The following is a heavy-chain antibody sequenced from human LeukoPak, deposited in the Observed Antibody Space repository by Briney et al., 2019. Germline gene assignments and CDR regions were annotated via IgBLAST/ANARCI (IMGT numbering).Heavy chain of an antibody. D-gene: IGHD3-10*01. J-gene: IGHJ6*03. V-gene: IGHV4-39*07. CDR2: INHSGST. Sequence: SETLSLTCTVSGGSISSSSYYWGWIRQPPGKGLEWIGEINHSGSTNYNPSLKSRVTISVDTSKNQFSLKLSSVTAADTAVYYCARVYRFARGSGSYYYYYYYYMDVWGKGTTVTISS. CDR1: GGSISSSSYY. CDR3: ARVYRFARGSGSYYYYYYYYMDV.